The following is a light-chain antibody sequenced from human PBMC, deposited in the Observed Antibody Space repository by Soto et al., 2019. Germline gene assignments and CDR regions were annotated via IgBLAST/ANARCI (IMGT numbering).Light chain of an antibody. Sequence: QSALTQPASVSGSPGQSTTISCTGTSSDDGGYNYVSWYQQHPGKAPKLMIYDVSNRPSGISNRFSGSKSGNTASLTISGLQAEDEADYYCSSYTSSSTYVFGTGTKVTVL. CDR2: DVS. J-gene: IGLJ1*01. CDR3: SSYTSSSTYV. V-gene: IGLV2-14*01. CDR1: SSDDGGYNY.